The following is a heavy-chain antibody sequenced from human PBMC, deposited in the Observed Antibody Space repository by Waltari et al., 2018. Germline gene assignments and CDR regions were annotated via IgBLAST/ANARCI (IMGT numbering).Heavy chain of an antibody. CDR3: ARGSLAYYDILTGYYLDY. CDR2: INHSGST. Sequence: QVQLQQWGAGLLKPSETLSLTCAVYGGSFSGYSWSWIRQPPGRGLEWIGEINHSGSTNYNPPLKSGVTISVDTSKNQFSLKLSSVTAADTAVYDCARGSLAYYDILTGYYLDYWGQGTLVTVSS. J-gene: IGHJ4*02. CDR1: GGSFSGYS. V-gene: IGHV4-34*01. D-gene: IGHD3-9*01.